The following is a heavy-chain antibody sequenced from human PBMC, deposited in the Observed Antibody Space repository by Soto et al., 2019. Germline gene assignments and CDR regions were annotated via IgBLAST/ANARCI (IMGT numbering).Heavy chain of an antibody. D-gene: IGHD4-4*01. J-gene: IGHJ4*02. Sequence: SETLSLTCAVYGGSFSGYYWSWIRQPPGKGLEWIGEINHSGSTNYNPSLKSRVTISVDTSKNQFSLKLSSVTAADTAVYYCARHTVNYEGRVVRYFDYWGQGTLVTVSS. CDR2: INHSGST. CDR3: ARHTVNYEGRVVRYFDY. CDR1: GGSFSGYY. V-gene: IGHV4-34*01.